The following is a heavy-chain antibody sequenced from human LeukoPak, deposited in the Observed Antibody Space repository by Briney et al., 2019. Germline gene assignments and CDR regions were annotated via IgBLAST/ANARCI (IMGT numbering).Heavy chain of an antibody. CDR2: ISSSSSYI. V-gene: IGHV3-21*01. CDR1: GFIFSSYT. J-gene: IGHJ4*02. CDR3: ARTYYDILTGYNPYFDY. Sequence: GGSLRLSCEASGFIFSSYTMNWVRQAPGKGLEWVSSISSSSSYIYYADSVKGRFTISRDNAKNFLYLQMNSLRAEDTAVYYCARTYYDILTGYNPYFDYWGQGILVTVSS. D-gene: IGHD3-9*01.